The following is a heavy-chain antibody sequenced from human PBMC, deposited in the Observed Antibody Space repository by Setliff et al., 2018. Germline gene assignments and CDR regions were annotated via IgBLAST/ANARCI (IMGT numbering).Heavy chain of an antibody. Sequence: ASVKVSCKASGYTFTSYYMHWVRQAPGQGLEWMGIINPSGGSTSYEQKFQGRVTMTRNTSISTAYMELSSLRSEDTAVYYCARGGVVAYYAFDIWGQGTMVTVSS. CDR2: INPSGGST. J-gene: IGHJ3*02. D-gene: IGHD2-8*01. V-gene: IGHV1-46*01. CDR1: GYTFTSYY. CDR3: ARGGVVAYYAFDI.